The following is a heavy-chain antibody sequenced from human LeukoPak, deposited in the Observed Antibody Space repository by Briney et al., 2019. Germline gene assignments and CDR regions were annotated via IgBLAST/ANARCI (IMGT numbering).Heavy chain of an antibody. D-gene: IGHD2-15*01. CDR2: ISSSSSYI. CDR3: ARIGDCSGGSCYSRNY. J-gene: IGHJ4*02. V-gene: IGHV3-21*01. Sequence: GGSLRLSCAASGFTFSSYSMNWVRQAPGKGLEWVSTISSSSSYIYYADSVKGRFTISRDNAKNSLYLQMNSLRAEDTAVYYCARIGDCSGGSCYSRNYWGQGTLVTVSS. CDR1: GFTFSSYS.